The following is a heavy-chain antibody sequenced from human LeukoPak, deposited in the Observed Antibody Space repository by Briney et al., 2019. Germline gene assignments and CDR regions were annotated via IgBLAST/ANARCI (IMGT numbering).Heavy chain of an antibody. CDR3: ARQPPQYYGLDV. Sequence: SETLSLTCTVSGGSFSNYYWSWIRQPAGKGLEWIGRIYTSGSTNYNPSVKSRVTMSVDTSNNQFSLKLTSVTAADTAVYYCARQPPQYYGLDVWGQGTTVTVSS. J-gene: IGHJ6*02. CDR2: IYTSGST. CDR1: GGSFSNYY. V-gene: IGHV4-4*07. D-gene: IGHD1-14*01.